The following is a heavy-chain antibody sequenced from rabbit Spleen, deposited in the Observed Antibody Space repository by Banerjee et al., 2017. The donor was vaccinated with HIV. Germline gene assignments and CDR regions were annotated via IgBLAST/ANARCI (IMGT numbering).Heavy chain of an antibody. CDR2: IDIGSRHFT. Sequence: QSLEESGGGLVKPEGSLTLTCKASGVSFSDKDVMCWVRQAPGKGLEWIACIDIGSRHFTYYASWAKGRFTISKTSSTTVTLQMTSLTAADTATYFCARDTSSSFSSYGMDLWGQGTLVTVS. D-gene: IGHD1-1*01. CDR1: GVSFSDKDV. V-gene: IGHV1S40*01. J-gene: IGHJ6*01. CDR3: ARDTSSSFSSYGMDL.